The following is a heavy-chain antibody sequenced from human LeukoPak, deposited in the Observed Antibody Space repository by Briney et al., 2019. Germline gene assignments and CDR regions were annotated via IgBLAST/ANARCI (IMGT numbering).Heavy chain of an antibody. CDR3: AKSQPIGELEPHFDY. D-gene: IGHD1-14*01. CDR1: GFTFSSYA. CDR2: ISGSGGST. V-gene: IGHV3-23*01. J-gene: IGHJ4*02. Sequence: GGSLRLSCAASGFTFSSYAMSWVRQAPGKGLEWVSAISGSGGSTYYADSVKGRFTISRDNSKNTLYLQMNSLRAGDTAVYYCAKSQPIGELEPHFDYWGQGTLVTVSS.